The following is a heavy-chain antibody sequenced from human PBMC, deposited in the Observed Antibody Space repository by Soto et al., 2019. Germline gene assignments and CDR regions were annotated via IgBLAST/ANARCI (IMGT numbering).Heavy chain of an antibody. CDR1: GGTFSSYA. CDR3: ASPDLLGYCTNGVCSADYYYYGMDV. J-gene: IGHJ6*02. CDR2: IIPIFGTA. Sequence: SVKVSCKASGGTFSSYAISWVRQAPVQGLEWMGGIIPIFGTANYAQKFQGRVTITADKSTSTAYMELSSLRSEDTAVYYCASPDLLGYCTNGVCSADYYYYGMDVWGQGTTVTVSS. V-gene: IGHV1-69*06. D-gene: IGHD2-8*01.